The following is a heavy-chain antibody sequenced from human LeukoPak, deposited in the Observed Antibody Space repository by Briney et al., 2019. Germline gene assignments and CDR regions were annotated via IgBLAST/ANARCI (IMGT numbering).Heavy chain of an antibody. V-gene: IGHV1-69*04. CDR2: IIPILGIA. D-gene: IGHD5-18*01. Sequence: SVKVSCKASGGTFSSYAISWVRQAPDQGLEWLGRIIPILGIANYAQKFQGRVTITADKSTSTAYMELSSLRSEDTAVYYCASLSGYSYGSGDYWGQGTLVTVSS. CDR1: GGTFSSYA. CDR3: ASLSGYSYGSGDY. J-gene: IGHJ4*02.